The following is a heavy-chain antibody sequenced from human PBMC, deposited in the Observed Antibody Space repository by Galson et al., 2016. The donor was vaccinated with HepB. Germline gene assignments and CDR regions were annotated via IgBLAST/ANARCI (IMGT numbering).Heavy chain of an antibody. J-gene: IGHJ4*02. Sequence: LRLSCAASGFTFSDAWMMWVRQAPGKGLEWVGRILSKAHGGTTHYAAPVKGIFTISRDDSENTLYLQMNSLKIEDTAIYYCTISDFSDYWGQGTLVTVSS. CDR3: TISDFSDY. CDR1: GFTFSDAW. D-gene: IGHD4-11*01. CDR2: ILSKAHGGTT. V-gene: IGHV3-15*01.